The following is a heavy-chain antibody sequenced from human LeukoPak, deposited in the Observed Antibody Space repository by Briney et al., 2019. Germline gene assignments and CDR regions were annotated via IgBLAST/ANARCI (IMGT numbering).Heavy chain of an antibody. CDR1: GGSISSGGYY. D-gene: IGHD6-19*01. CDR3: ARDCFLRYSSGWIFDP. Sequence: PSETLSLTCTVSGGSISSGGYYWSWIRQHPGKGLGWIGYIYYSGSTYYNPSLKSRVTISVDTSKNQFSLKLSSVTAADTAVYYCARDCFLRYSSGWIFDPWGQGTLVTVSS. J-gene: IGHJ5*02. V-gene: IGHV4-31*03. CDR2: IYYSGST.